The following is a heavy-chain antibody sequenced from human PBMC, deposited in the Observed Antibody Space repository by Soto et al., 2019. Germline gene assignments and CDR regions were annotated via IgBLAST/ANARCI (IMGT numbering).Heavy chain of an antibody. CDR1: GGSISSYC. J-gene: IGHJ4*02. Sequence: SETLSLTCTVSGGSISSYCWSWIRQPPGKGLEWIGYIYYSGSTNYNPSLKSRVTISVDTSKNQFSLKLSSVTAADTAVYYCARLTGYYGSGDPGIDYWGQGTLVTV. V-gene: IGHV4-59*08. CDR2: IYYSGST. CDR3: ARLTGYYGSGDPGIDY. D-gene: IGHD3-10*01.